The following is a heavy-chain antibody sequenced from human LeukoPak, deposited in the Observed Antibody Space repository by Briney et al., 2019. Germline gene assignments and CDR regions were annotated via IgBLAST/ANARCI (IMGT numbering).Heavy chain of an antibody. V-gene: IGHV1-3*01. CDR2: INAGSGNT. D-gene: IGHD4-17*01. CDR3: ARDPQTTVTPKGNFDY. J-gene: IGHJ4*02. Sequence: GASVKVSCKASGYTFTSYAMHWVRQAPGQRLEWMGWINAGSGNTKYSQKFQGRVTITRDTSASTAYMELSSLRSEDTAVYYCARDPQTTVTPKGNFDYWGQGTLVTVSS. CDR1: GYTFTSYA.